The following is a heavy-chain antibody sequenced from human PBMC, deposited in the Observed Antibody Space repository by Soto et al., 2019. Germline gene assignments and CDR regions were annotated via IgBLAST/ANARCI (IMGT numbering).Heavy chain of an antibody. Sequence: SETLSLTCAVYGGSFSGYYWSWIRQPPGKGLEWIGEINHSGSTNYNPSLKSRVTISVDTSKNQFSLKLSSVTAADTAVYYCAREAMVRGVITGFDYWGQGTLVTVSS. D-gene: IGHD3-10*01. CDR1: GGSFSGYY. CDR2: INHSGST. CDR3: AREAMVRGVITGFDY. J-gene: IGHJ4*02. V-gene: IGHV4-34*01.